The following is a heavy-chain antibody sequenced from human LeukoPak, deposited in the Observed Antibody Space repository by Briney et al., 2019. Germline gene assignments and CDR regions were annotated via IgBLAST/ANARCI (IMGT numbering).Heavy chain of an antibody. D-gene: IGHD2-15*01. CDR3: AKLLDDYYYYGMDV. Sequence: GGSLRLSCAASGFTFSSYAMHWVRQAPGKGLEWVAVISYDGSNKYYADSVKGRFTISRDNSKNTLYLQMNSLRAEDTAVYYCAKLLDDYYYYGMDVWGQGTTVTVSS. V-gene: IGHV3-30*04. CDR2: ISYDGSNK. CDR1: GFTFSSYA. J-gene: IGHJ6*02.